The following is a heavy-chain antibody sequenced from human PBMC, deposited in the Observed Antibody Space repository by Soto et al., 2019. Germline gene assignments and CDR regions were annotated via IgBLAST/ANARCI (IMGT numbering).Heavy chain of an antibody. D-gene: IGHD3-22*01. CDR3: ASTVVVPDWYFDL. V-gene: IGHV3-23*01. J-gene: IGHJ2*01. CDR1: GFTFSSYA. CDR2: ISGSGGST. Sequence: EVRLLESGGGLVQPGGSLRLSCAASGFTFSSYAMSWVRQAPGKGLEWVSAISGSGGSTYYADSVKGRFTISRDNSKNTRYLQMNSLRAEDTAVYYCASTVVVPDWYFDLWGRGTLVTVSS.